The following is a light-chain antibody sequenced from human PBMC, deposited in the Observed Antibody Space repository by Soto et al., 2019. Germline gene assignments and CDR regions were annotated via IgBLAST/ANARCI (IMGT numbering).Light chain of an antibody. V-gene: IGLV1-44*01. CDR1: SSNIGGNT. CDR3: AAWDASLNGYV. Sequence: QSVLTQPPSASGTPGQRVTISCSTSSSNIGGNTVNWYQQVPGTAPKLLIYSYDQRPSGVPDRFSGSKSGTSASLAISGLQSEDEADYYCAAWDASLNGYVFETGTKVTVL. J-gene: IGLJ1*01. CDR2: SYD.